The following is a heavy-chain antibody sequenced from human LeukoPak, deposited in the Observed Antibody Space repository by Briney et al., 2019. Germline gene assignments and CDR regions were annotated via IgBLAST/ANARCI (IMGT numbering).Heavy chain of an antibody. D-gene: IGHD6-13*01. V-gene: IGHV4-39*01. CDR3: ARRQGSSSYIDN. J-gene: IGHJ4*02. Sequence: PSETLSLTCTVSGGSISSSSYYWVWIRQPSGKGLEWIGNIFYSGSPYYNPSLKSRVTISVDTSKNQFSLKLSSVTAADTAVYYCARRQGSSSYIDNWGQGTLVTVSS. CDR2: IFYSGSP. CDR1: GGSISSSSYY.